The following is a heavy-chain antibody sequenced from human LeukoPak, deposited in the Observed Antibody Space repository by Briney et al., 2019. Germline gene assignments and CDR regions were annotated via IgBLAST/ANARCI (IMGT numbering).Heavy chain of an antibody. V-gene: IGHV4-4*07. CDR1: GSSISSLY. J-gene: IGHJ3*02. CDR2: VYATGST. D-gene: IGHD2-8*01. Sequence: SETLSLTCTVSGSSISSLYWSWIRQPAGKGLEWIGRVYATGSTNYNPSLKSRVTMSVDTSKSQFSLKLSSVTAADTAVYYCARGPGTSSSYAFDIWGQGTMVTVSS. CDR3: ARGPGTSSSYAFDI.